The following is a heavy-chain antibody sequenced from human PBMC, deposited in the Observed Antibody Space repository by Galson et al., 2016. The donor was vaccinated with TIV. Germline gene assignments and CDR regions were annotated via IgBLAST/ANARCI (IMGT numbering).Heavy chain of an antibody. CDR2: INWNGGAT. CDR3: VREVACGRACYYFDY. V-gene: IGHV3-20*04. D-gene: IGHD2-21*02. Sequence: SLRLSCAASGFTFDDHGMSWVRQGPGKGLEWVSSINWNGGATSYADSVKGRFTISRDNAKNFLYLQMNSLRAEDTAFYYCVREVACGRACYYFDYWGQGNLVTVSS. J-gene: IGHJ4*02. CDR1: GFTFDDHG.